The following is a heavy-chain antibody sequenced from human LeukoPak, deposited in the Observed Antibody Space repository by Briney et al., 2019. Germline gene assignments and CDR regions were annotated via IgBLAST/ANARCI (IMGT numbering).Heavy chain of an antibody. CDR1: GGSISSYY. J-gene: IGHJ6*03. Sequence: PSETLSLTCTVSGGSISSYYWSWIRQPPGKGLEWIGYIYYSGSTNYNPSLKSRVTISVDTSKNQFSLKLSSVTAADTAVYYCARVMYGSGRYYYYMDVWGKGTTVTISS. CDR3: ARVMYGSGRYYYYMDV. D-gene: IGHD3-10*01. CDR2: IYYSGST. V-gene: IGHV4-59*01.